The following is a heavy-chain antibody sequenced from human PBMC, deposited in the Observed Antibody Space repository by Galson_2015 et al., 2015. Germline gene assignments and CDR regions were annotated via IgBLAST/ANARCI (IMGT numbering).Heavy chain of an antibody. D-gene: IGHD3-10*01. CDR2: IKPSGAAT. J-gene: IGHJ4*02. CDR1: GYTFTNYF. V-gene: IGHV1-46*04. CDR3: ARGLGCTYYFDY. Sequence: SVKVSCKASGYTFTNYFIQWVRQAPGQGLEWVGAIKPSGAATFYAQKLQGRVTMTRDTPTSTVYVELSSLGSEDTAVYYCARGLGCTYYFDYWVLGTLVTVSS.